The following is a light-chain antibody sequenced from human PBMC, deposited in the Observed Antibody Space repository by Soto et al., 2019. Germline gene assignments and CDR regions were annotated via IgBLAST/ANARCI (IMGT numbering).Light chain of an antibody. CDR2: NTN. CDR1: SSNIGSNA. Sequence: QSVLTQPPSASGTPGQRVTISCSGSSSNIGSNAVNWYQQLPGTAPKLLIYNTNQRTSGAPDRFSGSKSGTSASLAISGLQSEDEADYYCATWDDSPRDVVFGGGTKLTVL. CDR3: ATWDDSPRDVV. V-gene: IGLV1-44*01. J-gene: IGLJ2*01.